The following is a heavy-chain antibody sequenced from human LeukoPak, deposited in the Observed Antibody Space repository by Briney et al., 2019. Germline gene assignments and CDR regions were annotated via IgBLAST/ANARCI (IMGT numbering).Heavy chain of an antibody. V-gene: IGHV3-23*01. CDR3: AKTPRYCRGGSCYSGYFDN. CDR2: ISGSGGST. Sequence: PGRSLGLSCVASGFTFSSYAMSWVRQAPGKGLEWVSTISGSGGSTYFADSVKGRFTISRDNSKNTVYLQMNSLRVEDTALYYCAKTPRYCRGGSCYSGYFDNWGQGTRVTVSS. D-gene: IGHD2-15*01. J-gene: IGHJ4*02. CDR1: GFTFSSYA.